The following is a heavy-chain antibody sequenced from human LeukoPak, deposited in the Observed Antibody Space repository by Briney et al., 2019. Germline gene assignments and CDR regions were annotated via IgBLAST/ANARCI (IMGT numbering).Heavy chain of an antibody. Sequence: GGSLRLSCAASGFTVSSNYMSWVRQAPGKGLEWVSVIYSGGSTYYADSVKGRFTISRDNAKKSLYLQMKSLGGEDKAVYYCARESQSAYYFDSSGYEDAFDIWGQGTMVTVSS. V-gene: IGHV3-66*01. CDR2: IYSGGST. CDR1: GFTVSSNY. J-gene: IGHJ3*02. D-gene: IGHD3-22*01. CDR3: ARESQSAYYFDSSGYEDAFDI.